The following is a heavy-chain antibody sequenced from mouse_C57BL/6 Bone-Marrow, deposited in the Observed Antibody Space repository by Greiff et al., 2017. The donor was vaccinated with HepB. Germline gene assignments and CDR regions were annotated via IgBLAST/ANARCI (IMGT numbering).Heavy chain of an antibody. Sequence: VQLQQSGAELVRPGASVTLSCKASGYTFTDYEMHWVKQTPVHGLEWIGAIDPETGGTAYNQKFKGKAILTADKSSSTAYMELRSLTSEDSAVYYCTGGLRGGGPYAMDYWGQGTSVTVSS. D-gene: IGHD3-1*01. V-gene: IGHV1-15*01. CDR1: GYTFTDYE. CDR2: IDPETGGT. CDR3: TGGLRGGGPYAMDY. J-gene: IGHJ4*01.